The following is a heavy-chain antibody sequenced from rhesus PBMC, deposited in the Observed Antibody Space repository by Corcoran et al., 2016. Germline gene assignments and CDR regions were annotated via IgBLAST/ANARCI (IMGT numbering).Heavy chain of an antibody. V-gene: IGHV4-169*01. Sequence: QLQLQESGPGLVKPSETLSVTCAVSGGSISSSYWSWIRQAPGKGLEWIGYIYGSGSSTNYNPSLKGRVPLSVDTSKNQLSLKLGSVTAADTAVYYCARGSRYYYFDYWGQGVLVTVSS. CDR3: ARGSRYYYFDY. J-gene: IGHJ4*01. CDR1: GGSISSSY. CDR2: IYGSGSST. D-gene: IGHD1-44*02.